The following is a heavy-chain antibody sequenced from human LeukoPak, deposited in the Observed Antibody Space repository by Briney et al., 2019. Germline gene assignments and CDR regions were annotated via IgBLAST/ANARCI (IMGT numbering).Heavy chain of an antibody. Sequence: ASVKVSCKTSVYTFTTYSIIWVRQASGQGLEWVGWISPSNGHTNYAQKLQDRVTMTTYTSTSTVYMELRSLRSDDTAVYYCAAYDFWSGYPLDPWGQGTLVTVSS. D-gene: IGHD3-3*01. J-gene: IGHJ5*02. CDR2: ISPSNGHT. V-gene: IGHV1-18*01. CDR3: AAYDFWSGYPLDP. CDR1: VYTFTTYS.